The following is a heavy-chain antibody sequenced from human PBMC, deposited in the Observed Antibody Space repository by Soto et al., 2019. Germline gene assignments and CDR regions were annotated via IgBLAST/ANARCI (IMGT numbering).Heavy chain of an antibody. J-gene: IGHJ3*02. CDR1: GYSFTNYG. CDR3: ARNRYCSGGTCQREGAIDI. Sequence: QVQLVQSGAEVKKPGAAVKVSCKASGYSFTNYGIGWVRQAPGQGLEWMGWISPHNGNTNYAQKFQGRVTKDTDTATSTAYMELRSLRSDDTAVYYCARNRYCSGGTCQREGAIDIWGQGTMVTVSS. D-gene: IGHD2-15*01. V-gene: IGHV1-18*01. CDR2: ISPHNGNT.